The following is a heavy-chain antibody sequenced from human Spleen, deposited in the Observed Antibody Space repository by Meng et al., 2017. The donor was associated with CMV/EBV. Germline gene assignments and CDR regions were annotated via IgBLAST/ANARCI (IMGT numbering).Heavy chain of an antibody. D-gene: IGHD2-2*01. V-gene: IGHV4-61*01. CDR3: ARVGGPAAIGEGWFDP. CDR1: GGSVSSGSYY. J-gene: IGHJ5*02. CDR2: IYYSGST. Sequence: GSLRLSCTVSGGSVSSGSYYWSWIRQPPGKGLEWIGYIYYSGSTNYNPSLKSRVTISVDTSKNQFSLKLSSVTAADTAVYYCARVGGPAAIGEGWFDPWGQGTLVTVSS.